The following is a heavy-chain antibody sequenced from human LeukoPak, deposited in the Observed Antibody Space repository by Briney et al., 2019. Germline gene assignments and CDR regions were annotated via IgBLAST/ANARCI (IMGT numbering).Heavy chain of an antibody. CDR1: GFTFTNYA. D-gene: IGHD4-23*01. J-gene: IGHJ2*01. V-gene: IGHV3-30*04. Sequence: PGGSLRLSCAASGFTFTNYAMHWGRQAPGKVLEWVAVISYDETNKYYEDSVKGRFTISRDSSKNTLYLQMSSLRDEDTAVYYCAKNNDYGGSYWYFDLWGRGTLVTVSS. CDR2: ISYDETNK. CDR3: AKNNDYGGSYWYFDL.